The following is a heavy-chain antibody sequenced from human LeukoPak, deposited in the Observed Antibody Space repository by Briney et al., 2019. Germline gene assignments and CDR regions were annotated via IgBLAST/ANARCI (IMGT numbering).Heavy chain of an antibody. Sequence: SETLSLTCTVSGGSISSYYWSWIRQPPGKGLEWIGYIYYSGSTNYNPSLKSRVTISVDTSKNQFSLKLSSVTAADTAVYYCAGDEGVGAWAFDYWGQGTLVTVSS. D-gene: IGHD1-26*01. CDR1: GGSISSYY. CDR2: IYYSGST. J-gene: IGHJ4*02. V-gene: IGHV4-59*12. CDR3: AGDEGVGAWAFDY.